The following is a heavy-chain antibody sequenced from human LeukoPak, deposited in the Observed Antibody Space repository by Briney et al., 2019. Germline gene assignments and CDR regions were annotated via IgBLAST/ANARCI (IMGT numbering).Heavy chain of an antibody. V-gene: IGHV3-74*01. CDR1: GFAFSSYW. J-gene: IGHJ6*02. CDR3: ARGIYDYGMDV. CDR2: INSDGSST. D-gene: IGHD2/OR15-2a*01. Sequence: GGSLRLSCAASGFAFSSYWMHWVRQAPGKGLVWVSRINSDGSSTSYADSVKGRFTISRDNAKNTLYLQMNSLRAEDTAVYYCARGIYDYGMDVWGQGTTVAVSS.